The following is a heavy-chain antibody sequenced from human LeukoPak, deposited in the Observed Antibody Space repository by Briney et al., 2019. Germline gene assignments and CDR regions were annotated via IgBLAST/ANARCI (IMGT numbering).Heavy chain of an antibody. D-gene: IGHD4-11*01. J-gene: IGHJ4*02. CDR2: IIPIFGTA. Sequence: ASVKVSCKASGGTFSSYAISWVRQAPGQGPEWMGGIIPIFGTANYAQKFQGRVTITTDESTSTAYMELSSLRSEDTAVYYCASREVTTFVSDFDYWGQGTLVTVSS. V-gene: IGHV1-69*05. CDR1: GGTFSSYA. CDR3: ASREVTTFVSDFDY.